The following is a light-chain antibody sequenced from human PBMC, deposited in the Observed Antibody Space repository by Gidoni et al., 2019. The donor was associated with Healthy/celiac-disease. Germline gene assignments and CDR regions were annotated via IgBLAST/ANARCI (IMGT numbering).Light chain of an antibody. J-gene: IGKJ4*01. CDR1: QSVSSSY. Sequence: EIVLTTSPATLSLAPGERATLSCSASQSVSSSYLAWYQQKPGQAPRLLIYGASSRATGIPDRFSGSGSGTDFTLTISRLEPEDFAVYYCQQYGSSPLTFGGGTKVEIK. CDR3: QQYGSSPLT. V-gene: IGKV3-20*01. CDR2: GAS.